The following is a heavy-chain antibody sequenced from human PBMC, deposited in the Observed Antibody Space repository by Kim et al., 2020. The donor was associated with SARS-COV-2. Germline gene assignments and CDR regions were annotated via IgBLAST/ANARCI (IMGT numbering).Heavy chain of an antibody. CDR3: ARDSPRRYCGGDCFELVRGMDV. J-gene: IGHJ6*02. V-gene: IGHV1-46*01. D-gene: IGHD2-21*02. Sequence: ASVKVSCKASGYTFTSYYMHWVRQAPGQGLEWMGIINPSGGSTSYAQKFQGRVTMTRDTSTSTVYMELSSLRSEDTAVYYCARDSPRRYCGGDCFELVRGMDVWGQGTTVTVSS. CDR1: GYTFTSYY. CDR2: INPSGGST.